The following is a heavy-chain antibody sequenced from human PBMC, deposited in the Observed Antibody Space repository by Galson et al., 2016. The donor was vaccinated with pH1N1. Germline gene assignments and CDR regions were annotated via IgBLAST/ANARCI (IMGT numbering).Heavy chain of an antibody. V-gene: IGHV1-69*13. CDR3: ARSPGYMVTALDN. D-gene: IGHD2-21*02. CDR1: GGTFSSFG. J-gene: IGHJ4*01. CDR2: IIGMFAKT. Sequence: SVKVSCKASGGTFSSFGISWVRQAPGQGLEWMGGIIGMFAKTNYAQKFQGRVTITADELTSTAYMDLSSLTPEDTAVYYCARSPGYMVTALDNWGHGTLVTVSS.